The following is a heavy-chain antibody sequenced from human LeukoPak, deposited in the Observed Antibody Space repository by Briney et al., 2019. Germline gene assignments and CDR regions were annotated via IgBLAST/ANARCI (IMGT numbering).Heavy chain of an antibody. J-gene: IGHJ3*02. D-gene: IGHD3-22*01. CDR1: GFTFSSYA. CDR2: ISGSGGST. V-gene: IGHV3-23*01. Sequence: PGGSLRLSCAASGFTFSSYAISWVRQAPGKGLEWVSAISGSGGSTYYTDSVKRPFTISIDNSTNTLYLQMNSLRAEDTAVYQCAKGRYYHDNSDAFEIWGQGTMLTVSS. CDR3: AKGRYYHDNSDAFEI.